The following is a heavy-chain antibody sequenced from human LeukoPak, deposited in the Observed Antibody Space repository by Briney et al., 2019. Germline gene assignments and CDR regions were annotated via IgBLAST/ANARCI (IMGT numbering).Heavy chain of an antibody. CDR2: INQDGTEK. CDR1: GFTFTTYW. CDR3: AKDPYYYGSGEAMDV. Sequence: GGSLRLSCAASGFTFTTYWMTWVRQAPGKGLEWVANINQDGTEKYYVDSVKGRFTISRDNSKNTLYLQMNSLRAEDTAVYYCAKDPYYYGSGEAMDVWGKGTTVTISS. D-gene: IGHD3-10*01. J-gene: IGHJ6*03. V-gene: IGHV3-7*01.